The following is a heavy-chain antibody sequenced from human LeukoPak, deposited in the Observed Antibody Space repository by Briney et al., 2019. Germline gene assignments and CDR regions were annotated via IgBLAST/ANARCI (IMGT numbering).Heavy chain of an antibody. CDR2: ISYDGSNK. Sequence: GGSLRLSCAASGFTFSSYAMHWVRQAPGKGLEGVAVISYDGSNKYYADSVKGRFTISRDNSKNTLYLQMNSLRAEDTAVYYCARGGAQVGLQQRDDAFDIWGQGTMVTVSS. V-gene: IGHV3-30-3*01. D-gene: IGHD4-11*01. CDR3: ARGGAQVGLQQRDDAFDI. CDR1: GFTFSSYA. J-gene: IGHJ3*02.